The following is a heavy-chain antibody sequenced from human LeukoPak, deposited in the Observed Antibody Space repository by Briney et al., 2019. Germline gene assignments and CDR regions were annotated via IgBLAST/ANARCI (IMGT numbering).Heavy chain of an antibody. CDR3: ARDYGHDYGDYKPNYYYGMDV. Sequence: SETLSLTCAVSGGSISSGGYSWSWIRQPPGKGLEWIGYIYHSGSTYYNPSLKSRVTISVDRSKNQFSLKLSSVTAADTAVYYCARDYGHDYGDYKPNYYYGMDVWGQGTTVTVSS. V-gene: IGHV4-30-2*01. D-gene: IGHD4-17*01. CDR1: GGSISSGGYS. J-gene: IGHJ6*02. CDR2: IYHSGST.